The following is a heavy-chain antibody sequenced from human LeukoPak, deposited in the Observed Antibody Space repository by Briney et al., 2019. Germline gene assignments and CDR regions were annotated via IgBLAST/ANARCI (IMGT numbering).Heavy chain of an antibody. CDR2: ISGSGGST. V-gene: IGHV3-23*01. D-gene: IGHD5-24*01. Sequence: GGSLRLSCAASGFTFSSYAMSWVRQAPGKGLEWVSAISGSGGSTYYADSVKGRFTISRDNAKNSLYLQMNSLRAEDTAVYYCAGEERDGYNYYWYFDLWGRGTLVTVSS. J-gene: IGHJ2*01. CDR3: AGEERDGYNYYWYFDL. CDR1: GFTFSSYA.